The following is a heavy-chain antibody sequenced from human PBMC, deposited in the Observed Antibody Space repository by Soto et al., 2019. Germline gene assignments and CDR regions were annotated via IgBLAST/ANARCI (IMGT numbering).Heavy chain of an antibody. CDR2: IRSKAYGGTT. Sequence: GGSLRLSCTASGFTIGDYAMSWFRQAPGKGLEWVGFIRSKAYGGTTECAASVKGRFTISRDDSKSIAYLQMNSLKTEDTAVYYCTRALYSSGSFPFDYWGQGTLVTVSS. D-gene: IGHD3-22*01. CDR1: GFTIGDYA. J-gene: IGHJ4*02. V-gene: IGHV3-49*03. CDR3: TRALYSSGSFPFDY.